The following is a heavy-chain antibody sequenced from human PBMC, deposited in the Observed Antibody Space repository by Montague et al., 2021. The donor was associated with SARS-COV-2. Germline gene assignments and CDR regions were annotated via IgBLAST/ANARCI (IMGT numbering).Heavy chain of an antibody. CDR3: ARGGTIFGVVTFPFDD. CDR1: GGSISSDGYY. Sequence: TLSLTCTVSGGSISSDGYYWSWIRQHPGKGLEWIEYIYYSGSTYYNPSLKSRVTVSVDTSKNQFSLKLSSVTAADTAVYYCARGGTIFGVVTFPFDDWGQGTLVTVSS. J-gene: IGHJ4*02. CDR2: IYYSGST. V-gene: IGHV4-31*03. D-gene: IGHD3-3*01.